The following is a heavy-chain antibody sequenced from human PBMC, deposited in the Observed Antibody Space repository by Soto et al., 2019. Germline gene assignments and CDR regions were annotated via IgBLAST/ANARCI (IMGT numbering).Heavy chain of an antibody. Sequence: GGSLRLSCAASGFVFSDFQFNWVRQAPGGGLEWLSSITGTSAFTEYAESIEGRFTISRDNPNKLLFLHMDNLRPEDTAVYYRARDNLAFQGAFDLWGQGTLVTVSS. CDR2: ITGTSAFT. J-gene: IGHJ4*02. V-gene: IGHV3-21*01. CDR1: GFVFSDFQ. CDR3: ARDNLAFQGAFDL. D-gene: IGHD3-16*01.